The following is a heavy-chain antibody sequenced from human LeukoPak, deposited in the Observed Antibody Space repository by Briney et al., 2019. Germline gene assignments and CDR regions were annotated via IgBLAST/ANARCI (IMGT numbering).Heavy chain of an antibody. V-gene: IGHV4-59*08. Sequence: SETLSLTCIVSGGSISSYYWSWIRQPPWKGLEWIGYIYSSGSTNSNPSLKSRVTISVDTSKRQFSLKMTSVTAADTAVYYCARQGSGGSAFDIWGQGTMVTVSS. CDR1: GGSISSYY. CDR2: IYSSGST. D-gene: IGHD1-26*01. J-gene: IGHJ3*02. CDR3: ARQGSGGSAFDI.